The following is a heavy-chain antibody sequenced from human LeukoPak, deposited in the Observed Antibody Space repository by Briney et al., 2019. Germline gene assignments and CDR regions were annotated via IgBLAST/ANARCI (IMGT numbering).Heavy chain of an antibody. CDR2: INPNSGGT. V-gene: IGHV1-2*06. Sequence: ASVKVSCKASGYTFTGYYMHWVRQAPGQGLEWMGRINPNSGGTNFAQRFRGRVTMTRDTSISTAYMELSRLRSDDTAVYYCAREGYCSGGTCYFLDYWGQGTLVTVSS. CDR3: AREGYCSGGTCYFLDY. D-gene: IGHD2-15*01. CDR1: GYTFTGYY. J-gene: IGHJ4*02.